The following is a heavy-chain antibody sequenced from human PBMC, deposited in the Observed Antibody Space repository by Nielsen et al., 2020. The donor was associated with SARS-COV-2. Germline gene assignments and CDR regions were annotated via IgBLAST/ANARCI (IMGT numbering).Heavy chain of an antibody. Sequence: ASVKVSCKASGYTFTSYDINWVRQATGQGLEWMGWMNPNSGNTGYAQKFQGRVTMTRNTSISTAYIELSSLRSEDTAVYYCARVNGDYHYYYYGMDVWGQGTTVTVSS. CDR1: GYTFTSYD. V-gene: IGHV1-8*01. D-gene: IGHD4-17*01. CDR3: ARVNGDYHYYYYGMDV. CDR2: MNPNSGNT. J-gene: IGHJ6*02.